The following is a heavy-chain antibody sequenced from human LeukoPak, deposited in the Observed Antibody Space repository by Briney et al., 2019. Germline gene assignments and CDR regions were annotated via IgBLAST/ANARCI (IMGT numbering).Heavy chain of an antibody. Sequence: PAQSRRLASAGSVFTDSRYWMSSVRQAPGKGLEWVANIKEDGIVKYYVESVKGRFTISRDNAKNSLYLQMNSLRAEDTAVYYCATSITMFDYWGQGTLVTVSS. D-gene: IGHD3-10*01. CDR3: ATSITMFDY. CDR2: IKEDGIVK. CDR1: VFTDSRYW. V-gene: IGHV3-7*02. J-gene: IGHJ4*02.